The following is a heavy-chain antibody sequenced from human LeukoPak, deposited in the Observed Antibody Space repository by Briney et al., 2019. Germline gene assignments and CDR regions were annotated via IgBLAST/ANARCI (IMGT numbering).Heavy chain of an antibody. CDR1: GFSFNNFA. J-gene: IGHJ6*02. CDR2: ICDNI. D-gene: IGHD1-26*01. V-gene: IGHV3-23*05. CDR3: AKGRVGANGYYYYGMDV. Sequence: PGGSLRLSCVASGFSFNNFAMTWVRQAPGKGLEWVSTICDNIHYADSVRGRFTISRDNSENTLYLQLNSLRTEDTAVYYCAKGRVGANGYYYYGMDVWGQGTTVTVSS.